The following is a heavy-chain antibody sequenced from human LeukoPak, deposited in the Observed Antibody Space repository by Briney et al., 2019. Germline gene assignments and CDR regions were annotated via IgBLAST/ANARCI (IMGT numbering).Heavy chain of an antibody. J-gene: IGHJ4*02. CDR3: AKQAYDSPRTDFDY. V-gene: IGHV3-23*01. D-gene: IGHD3-22*01. Sequence: SWIGQARGKGLEWVSGVSTSGGSTYYADSVKGLFTISRDNSKNTLHLQMNSLRAEDTAIYYCAKQAYDSPRTDFDYWGQGTLVTVSS. CDR2: VSTSGGST.